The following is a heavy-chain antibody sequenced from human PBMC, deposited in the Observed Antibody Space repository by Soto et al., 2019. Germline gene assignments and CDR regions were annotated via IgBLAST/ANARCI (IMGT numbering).Heavy chain of an antibody. CDR3: AVEGGVPAAMHV. CDR2: THYSGST. J-gene: IGHJ6*02. V-gene: IGHV4-30-4*01. CDR1: GGSFSSGDYY. D-gene: IGHD2-2*01. Sequence: SETLSLTCTVSGGSFSSGDYYWSWIRQPPGKGLVWFGYTHYSGSTYYNPSLKSRFSISVDTSKNQLSLKLSSVTAADTAVYYCAVEGGVPAAMHVWGQGTTVTVSS.